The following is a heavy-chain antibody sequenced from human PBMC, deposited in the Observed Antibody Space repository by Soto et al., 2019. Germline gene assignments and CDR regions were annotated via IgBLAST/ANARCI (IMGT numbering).Heavy chain of an antibody. CDR3: AKGFCSGGSCFDAFDI. CDR1: GYTFTAYY. Sequence: ASVKVSCKASGYTFTAYYMHWVRQAPGQGLEWMGWINPNSGGTNYAQKFQGRVTMTRDTSISTAYMELSRLRSDDTAVYYCAKGFCSGGSCFDAFDIWRQGTMVTVSS. J-gene: IGHJ3*02. CDR2: INPNSGGT. V-gene: IGHV1-2*02. D-gene: IGHD2-15*01.